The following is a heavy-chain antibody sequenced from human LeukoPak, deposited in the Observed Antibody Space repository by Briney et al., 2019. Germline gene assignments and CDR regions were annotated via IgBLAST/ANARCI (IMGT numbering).Heavy chain of an antibody. CDR1: GYTFTSYG. Sequence: ASVKVSCKASGYTFTSYGISWVRQAPGQGLEWMGWISAYNGNTNFGQNLQGRVTMTTNTSTTTAYMELRSLRYDDTAVYYCARDGSNYRHFEYWAQGIQVTVSS. CDR3: ARDGSNYRHFEY. V-gene: IGHV1-18*01. D-gene: IGHD1-26*01. J-gene: IGHJ4*02. CDR2: ISAYNGNT.